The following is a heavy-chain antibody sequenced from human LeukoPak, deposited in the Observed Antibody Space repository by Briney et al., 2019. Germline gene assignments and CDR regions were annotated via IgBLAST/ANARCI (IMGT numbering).Heavy chain of an antibody. V-gene: IGHV3-23*01. J-gene: IGHJ4*02. CDR2: ISGSGGST. Sequence: GGSLRLSCAASGFTFSSYAMSWVRQAPGKGLEWVSGISGSGGSTYYAGSVKGRFTISRDNSKNTLYLQMNSLRAEDTAVYYCAKEGYSSGWTDFDYWGQGTLVTVSS. D-gene: IGHD6-19*01. CDR1: GFTFSSYA. CDR3: AKEGYSSGWTDFDY.